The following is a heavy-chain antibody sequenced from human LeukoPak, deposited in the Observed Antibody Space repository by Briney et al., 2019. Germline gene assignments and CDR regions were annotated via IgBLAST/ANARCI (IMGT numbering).Heavy chain of an antibody. V-gene: IGHV3-7*01. CDR1: GFTFSSYW. D-gene: IGHD6-13*01. CDR3: ARVGIAAAGWVGNWFDP. CDR2: IKQDGSEK. Sequence: GGSLRLSCAAPGFTFSSYWMCWVRQAPGKGLEWVANIKQDGSEKYYVDSVKGRFTISRDNAKNSLYLQMNSLRAEDTAVYYCARVGIAAAGWVGNWFDPWGQGTLVTVSS. J-gene: IGHJ5*02.